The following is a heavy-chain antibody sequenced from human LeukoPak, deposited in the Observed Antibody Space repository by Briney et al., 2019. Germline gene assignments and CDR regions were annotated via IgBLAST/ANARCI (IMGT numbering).Heavy chain of an antibody. Sequence: GASVKVSCKASGYTFTGYYMHWVRQAPGQGLEWMGWINPNSGGTNYAQKFQGRVTMTRDTSISTAYMELSRLRSDDTAVYYCARDSSGYYYWFDPWGQGTLITVSS. CDR2: INPNSGGT. CDR3: ARDSSGYYYWFDP. CDR1: GYTFTGYY. V-gene: IGHV1-2*02. D-gene: IGHD3-22*01. J-gene: IGHJ5*02.